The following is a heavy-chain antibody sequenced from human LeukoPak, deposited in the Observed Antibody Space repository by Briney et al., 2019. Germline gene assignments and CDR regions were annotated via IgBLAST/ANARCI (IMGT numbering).Heavy chain of an antibody. V-gene: IGHV4-61*02. CDR2: ISSSGST. CDR1: GDSISSGDYY. CDR3: ARRHYYGQRGVYGDAFDI. J-gene: IGHJ3*02. Sequence: SETLSLTCTVSGDSISSGDYYWSWIRQPAGKGLEWIGRISSSGSTNYNPSLKSRVTISVDTSKNQFSLKLSSVTAADTAVYYCARRHYYGQRGVYGDAFDIWGQGTMVTVSS. D-gene: IGHD3-10*01.